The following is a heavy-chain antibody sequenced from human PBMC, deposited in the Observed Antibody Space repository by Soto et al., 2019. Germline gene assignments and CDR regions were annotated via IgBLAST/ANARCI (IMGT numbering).Heavy chain of an antibody. D-gene: IGHD2-21*02. CDR2: MYNTGST. Sequence: SETLSLTCVVSGGSISSTHWWSWVRQPPGKGPEWIGYMYNTGSTDYNPSLKSRVTISVDTSKNQFYLKLNSVTAADTAVYYCARDLWGYCGTDCYPLDVWGQGTTVTVSS. CDR3: ARDLWGYCGTDCYPLDV. CDR1: GGSISSTHW. V-gene: IGHV4-4*02. J-gene: IGHJ6*02.